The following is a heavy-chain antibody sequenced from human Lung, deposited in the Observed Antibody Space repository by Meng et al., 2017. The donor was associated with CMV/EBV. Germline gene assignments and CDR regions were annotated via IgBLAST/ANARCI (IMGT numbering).Heavy chain of an antibody. CDR1: EFFLSNDGVG. J-gene: IGHJ4*02. Sequence: FSEFFLSNDGVGVGWIPQHPGQALEWFAIISWNDDKRYRPSLRNRLTVTKDTSKNQVVLTMTNMDPVDTATYYCAHRIFWSGYHDYWGQGILVTVSS. D-gene: IGHD3-3*01. CDR2: ISWNDDK. CDR3: AHRIFWSGYHDY. V-gene: IGHV2-5*01.